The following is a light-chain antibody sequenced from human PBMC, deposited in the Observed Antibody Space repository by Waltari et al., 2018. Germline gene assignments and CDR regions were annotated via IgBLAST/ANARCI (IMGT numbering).Light chain of an antibody. J-gene: IGLJ3*02. CDR2: GKD. V-gene: IGLV3-19*01. CDR3: SSRNGRANQVV. CDR1: SLRTSY. Sequence: SSELTQDPAVSVAFGQTVRITCPGDSLRTSYASWYQLKPGQAPLLVLYGKDKRPSGIPDRISGYSSGATSSLTITGAQAEDEADYYCSSRNGRANQVVFAGGTKVTVL.